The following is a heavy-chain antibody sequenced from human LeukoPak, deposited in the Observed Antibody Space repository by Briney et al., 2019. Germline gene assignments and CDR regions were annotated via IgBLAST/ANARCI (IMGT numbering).Heavy chain of an antibody. D-gene: IGHD5-18*01. CDR2: IRSKAYGGTT. CDR3: TRGGDTAMGFGY. V-gene: IGHV3-49*04. J-gene: IGHJ4*02. CDR1: GFTFGDSA. Sequence: PGRSLRLSCTASGFTFGDSAMSWVRQAPGKGLEWVGFIRSKAYGGTTEYAASVKGRFTISRDDSKSIAYLQINSLKTEDTAVSYCTRGGDTAMGFGYWGQGTLVTVSS.